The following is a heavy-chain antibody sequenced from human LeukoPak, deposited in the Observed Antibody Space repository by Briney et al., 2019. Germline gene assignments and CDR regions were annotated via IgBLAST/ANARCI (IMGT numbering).Heavy chain of an antibody. CDR1: GFTFSSYG. D-gene: IGHD4-17*01. CDR3: ARDALYPTVTTNGGLGY. Sequence: PGRSLRLSCAASGFTFSSYGMHWVRQAPGKGLEWVAVIWYDGSNKYYADSVKGRFTISGDNSKNTLYLQMNSLRAEDTAVYYCARDALYPTVTTNGGLGYWGQGTLVTVSS. CDR2: IWYDGSNK. V-gene: IGHV3-33*01. J-gene: IGHJ4*02.